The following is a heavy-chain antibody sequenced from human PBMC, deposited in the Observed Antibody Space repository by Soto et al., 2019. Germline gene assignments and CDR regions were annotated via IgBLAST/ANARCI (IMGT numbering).Heavy chain of an antibody. CDR2: ISCCGGTA. Sequence: EVQLLESGGGLVRPGESLRLSCAASGFNFNKYAMSWVRQAPGEGLEWVSGISCCGGTASYADSVKGRFTIAGDDAKNTLYLDMNSLRVEDTAEYYCAKADGQQWLLPHLENWGRGTLVTVS. CDR3: AKADGQQWLLPHLEN. CDR1: GFNFNKYA. D-gene: IGHD6-19*01. J-gene: IGHJ4*02. V-gene: IGHV3-23*01.